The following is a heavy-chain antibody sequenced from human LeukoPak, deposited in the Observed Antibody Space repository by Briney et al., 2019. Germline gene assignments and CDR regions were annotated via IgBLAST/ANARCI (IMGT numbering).Heavy chain of an antibody. D-gene: IGHD3-22*01. CDR3: ARDGMIVVDNWFDP. V-gene: IGHV3-21*01. CDR1: GFTFSSYS. Sequence: GGSLRPSCAASGFTFSSYSMNWVRQAPGKGLEWVSSISSSSSYIYYADSVKGRFTISRDNAKNSLYLQMNSLRAEDTAVYYCARDGMIVVDNWFDPWGQGTLVTVSS. CDR2: ISSSSSYI. J-gene: IGHJ5*02.